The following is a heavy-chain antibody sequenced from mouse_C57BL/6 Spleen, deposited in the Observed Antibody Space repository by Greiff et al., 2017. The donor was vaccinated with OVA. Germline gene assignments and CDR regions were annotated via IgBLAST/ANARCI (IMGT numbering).Heavy chain of an antibody. Sequence: VQLQESGPELVKPGASVKISCKASGYAFSSSWMNWVKQRPGKGLEWIGRIYPGDGDNNNNGKFNGKAPLTTDKSSSTAYMQLSSLTSEDSAVYFCARYTTVVATNWYFDVWGTGTTVTVSS. CDR3: ARYTTVVATNWYFDV. J-gene: IGHJ1*03. V-gene: IGHV1-82*01. CDR1: GYAFSSSW. D-gene: IGHD1-1*01. CDR2: IYPGDGDN.